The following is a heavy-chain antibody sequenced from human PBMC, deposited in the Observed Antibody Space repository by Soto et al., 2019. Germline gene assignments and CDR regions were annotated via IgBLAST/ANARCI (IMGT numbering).Heavy chain of an antibody. Sequence: PGGSLRLSCAASGFTFSSYAMSWVRQAPGKGLEWVSAISGSGGSTYYADSVKGRFTISRDNSKNTLYLQMNSLRAEDTAVYYCAKDGTFANDYYYGMDVWGQGTTVTVSS. CDR3: AKDGTFANDYYYGMDV. D-gene: IGHD2-8*01. J-gene: IGHJ6*02. CDR2: ISGSGGST. CDR1: GFTFSSYA. V-gene: IGHV3-23*01.